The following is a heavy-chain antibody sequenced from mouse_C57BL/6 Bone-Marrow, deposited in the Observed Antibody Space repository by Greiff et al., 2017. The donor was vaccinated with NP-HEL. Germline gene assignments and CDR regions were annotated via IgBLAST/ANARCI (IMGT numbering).Heavy chain of an antibody. Sequence: VQLQQSGAELVRPGASVKLSCTASGFNIKDDYMHWVKQRPEQGLEWIGWIDPENGDTEYASKFQGKATITADTSSNTACLQLSSLTSEDTAVYYCTTPTRAYWGQGTLVTVSA. CDR3: TTPTRAY. CDR2: IDPENGDT. J-gene: IGHJ3*01. D-gene: IGHD1-1*01. CDR1: GFNIKDDY. V-gene: IGHV14-4*01.